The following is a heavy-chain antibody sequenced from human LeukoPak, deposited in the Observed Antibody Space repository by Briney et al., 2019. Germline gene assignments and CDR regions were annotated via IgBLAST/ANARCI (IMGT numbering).Heavy chain of an antibody. V-gene: IGHV6-1*01. CDR3: ARGRMMSGMDV. Sequence: SQTLSLTCAISGDSVSRSSAYWNWFRQSPSRGLEWLGRTYYRSKWLNDYAASVKSRICVNPDTSKNHYSLQLNSVTPEDTAIYYCARGRMMSGMDVWGQGTTVTVSS. J-gene: IGHJ6*02. CDR2: TYYRSKWLN. CDR1: GDSVSRSSAY. D-gene: IGHD3-16*01.